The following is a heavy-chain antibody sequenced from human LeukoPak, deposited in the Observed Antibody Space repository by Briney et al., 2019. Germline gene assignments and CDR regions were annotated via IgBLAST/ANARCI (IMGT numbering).Heavy chain of an antibody. D-gene: IGHD3-10*01. CDR3: AREGEGFAIDWDY. J-gene: IGHJ4*02. CDR1: GYTFTGYY. V-gene: IGHV1-2*02. Sequence: GASVKVSCKASGYTFTGYYMHWVRQAPGQGLEWMGWINPNSGGTNYAQKFQGRVTMTRDTSISTAYMELSRLRSDDTAVYYCAREGEGFAIDWDYWGQGTLVTVSS. CDR2: INPNSGGT.